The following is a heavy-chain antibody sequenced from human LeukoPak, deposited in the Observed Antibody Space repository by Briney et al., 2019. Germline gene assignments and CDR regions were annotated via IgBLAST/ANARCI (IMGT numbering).Heavy chain of an antibody. D-gene: IGHD2-15*01. V-gene: IGHV3-20*04. Sequence: GGSLRLSCAASGFTFDDYGMSWVRQAPGKGLEWVSGLNWKGGSTGYADSVKGRFTISRDNAKNSLYLQMNSLRAEDTALSYCARWRYCSGGSCNPKTKYYFDYWGQGTLVTVSS. CDR3: ARWRYCSGGSCNPKTKYYFDY. CDR1: GFTFDDYG. J-gene: IGHJ4*02. CDR2: LNWKGGST.